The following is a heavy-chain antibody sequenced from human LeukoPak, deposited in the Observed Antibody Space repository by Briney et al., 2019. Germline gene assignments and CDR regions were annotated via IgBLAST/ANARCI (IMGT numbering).Heavy chain of an antibody. J-gene: IGHJ4*02. CDR2: ITSSSSYI. CDR3: ARVTWLSAAGTVGNFDY. Sequence: PGGSLRLSCAASGFTFSSYGMHWVRQAPGKGLEWVSSITSSSSYIYYADSVKGRFTISRHNAKNSLYLQMDSLRAEDTAVYYCARVTWLSAAGTVGNFDYWGQGTLVTVSS. D-gene: IGHD6-13*01. V-gene: IGHV3-21*01. CDR1: GFTFSSYG.